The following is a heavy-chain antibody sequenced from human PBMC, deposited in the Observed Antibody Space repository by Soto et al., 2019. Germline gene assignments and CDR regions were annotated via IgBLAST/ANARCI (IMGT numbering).Heavy chain of an antibody. D-gene: IGHD2-2*01. Sequence: ALRRSCAAHGFTFISYEMNWGRQAPGKGLEWVSYISSSGSTIYYADSVKGRFTISRDNAKNSLYLQMNSLRAEDTAVYYCARGPSYIVVVPAAIGWFDPWGQGTLATVS. V-gene: IGHV3-48*03. J-gene: IGHJ5*02. CDR3: ARGPSYIVVVPAAIGWFDP. CDR2: ISSSGSTI. CDR1: GFTFISYE.